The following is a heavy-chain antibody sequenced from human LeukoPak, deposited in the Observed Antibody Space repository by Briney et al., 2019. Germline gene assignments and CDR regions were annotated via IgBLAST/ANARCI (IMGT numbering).Heavy chain of an antibody. CDR3: ARGMYYYDGSGDY. J-gene: IGHJ4*02. CDR2: INHSGST. CDR1: GGSFSGYY. Sequence: SETLSLTCAVYGGSFSGYYWSWIRQPPGKGLEWIGEINHSGSTNYNPSLKSRVTISVDTSKNQFSLNLTSVTAADTAVYYCARGMYYYDGSGDYWGQGTLVTVSS. V-gene: IGHV4-34*01. D-gene: IGHD3-22*01.